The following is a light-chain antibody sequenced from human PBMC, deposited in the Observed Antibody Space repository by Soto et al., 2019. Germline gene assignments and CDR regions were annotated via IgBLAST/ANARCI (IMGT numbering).Light chain of an antibody. CDR3: CSYTTSNTRQIV. CDR2: DVS. V-gene: IGLV2-14*03. J-gene: IGLJ1*01. CDR1: SNDVGGYNY. Sequence: QSVLTQPASVSGSPGQSINISCTGTSNDVGGYNYVSWYQHHPGKAPKLMIYDVSNRPSGVSNRFSGSKSGSTASLTISGLQPEDEADSYCCSYTTSNTRQIVFGTGTKVTVL.